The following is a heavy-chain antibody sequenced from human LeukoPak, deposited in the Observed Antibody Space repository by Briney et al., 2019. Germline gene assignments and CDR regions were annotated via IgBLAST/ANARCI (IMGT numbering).Heavy chain of an antibody. CDR2: ISSSSSYI. D-gene: IGHD6-6*01. V-gene: IGHV3-21*01. CDR1: GFTFSSYS. CDR3: ARDGSAHDTFDY. J-gene: IGHJ4*02. Sequence: PGGSLRLSCAASGFTFSSYSMNWVRQAPGKGLEWVSSISSSSSYINYADSVKGRFTISRDNAKNSLYLQMNSLRAEDTAVYYCARDGSAHDTFDYWGQGTLVTVSS.